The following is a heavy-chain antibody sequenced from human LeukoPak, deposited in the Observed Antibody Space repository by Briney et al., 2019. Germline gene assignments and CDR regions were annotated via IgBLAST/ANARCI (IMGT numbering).Heavy chain of an antibody. CDR3: ATLGAAGSL. D-gene: IGHD6-13*01. V-gene: IGHV3-48*03. Sequence: GGSLRLPCAASGFTFSSCEMNWVRQAPGKGLEWVSYISSSGSTIYYADSVKGRFTISRDNAKNSLYLQMNSLRAEDTAVYYCATLGAAGSLWGQGTLVTVSS. CDR1: GFTFSSCE. CDR2: ISSSGSTI. J-gene: IGHJ4*02.